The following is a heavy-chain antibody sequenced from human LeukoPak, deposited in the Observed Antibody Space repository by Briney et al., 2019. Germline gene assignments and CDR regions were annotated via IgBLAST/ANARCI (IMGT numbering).Heavy chain of an antibody. CDR2: IYHSGST. CDR3: ARADRSDYYSAPNAFDI. J-gene: IGHJ3*02. CDR1: GGSISSGGYS. D-gene: IGHD3-22*01. Sequence: SETLSLTCAVSGGSISSGGYSWSWIRQPPGKGLEWIAYIYHSGSTYYNPSLKSRVTISVDRSKNQFSLKLNSVTAADTAVYFCARADRSDYYSAPNAFDIWGQGTMVAVSS. V-gene: IGHV4-30-2*01.